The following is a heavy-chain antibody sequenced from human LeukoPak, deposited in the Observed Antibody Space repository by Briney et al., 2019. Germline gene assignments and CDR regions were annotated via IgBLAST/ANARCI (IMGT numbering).Heavy chain of an antibody. CDR3: ARDRGAAFDY. CDR2: ISYDGSNK. Sequence: PGGSLRLSCAASGFTFSSYAMHWVRQAPGKGLEWVAVISYDGSNKYYADSVKGRFTISRDNSKNTLYLQMNSLRAEDTVVYYCARDRGAAFDYWGQGTLVTVSS. D-gene: IGHD1-26*01. V-gene: IGHV3-30*04. CDR1: GFTFSSYA. J-gene: IGHJ4*02.